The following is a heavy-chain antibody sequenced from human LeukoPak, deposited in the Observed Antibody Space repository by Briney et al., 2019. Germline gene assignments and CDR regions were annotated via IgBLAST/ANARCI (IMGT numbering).Heavy chain of an antibody. J-gene: IGHJ3*02. CDR3: VRDLFPDAFDI. V-gene: IGHV3-74*01. D-gene: IGHD2-21*01. CDR2: IDGPGRGT. Sequence: GGSLRLSCAASGFTLNRYWMSWVRQAPGKGLEWVARIDGPGRGTVYADSVKGRFTFSRDNAKNTLSLQMNSLRHDDTAMYYCVRDLFPDAFDIWGQGTRVTVSS. CDR1: GFTLNRYW.